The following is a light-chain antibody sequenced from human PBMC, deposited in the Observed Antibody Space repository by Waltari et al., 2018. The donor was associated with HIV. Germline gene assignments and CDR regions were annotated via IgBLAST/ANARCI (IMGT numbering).Light chain of an antibody. CDR3: HSRDSSGYSYV. CDR2: GKN. Sequence: SSELTQDPAVSVALGQTLKITCQGDSLSSYSANWYQQKPGQAPVLVLHGKNSRPAGVPDRFSGSTSGSTASLTITGAQAEDEAVYHCHSRDSSGYSYVFGNGTQVTVL. J-gene: IGLJ1*01. CDR1: SLSSYS. V-gene: IGLV3-19*01.